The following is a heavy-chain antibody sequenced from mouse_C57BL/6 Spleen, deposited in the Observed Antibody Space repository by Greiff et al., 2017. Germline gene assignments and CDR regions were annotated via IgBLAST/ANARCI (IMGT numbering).Heavy chain of an antibody. CDR3: ARTYYDYGAWFAY. V-gene: IGHV1-52*01. J-gene: IGHJ3*01. D-gene: IGHD2-4*01. CDR1: GYTFTSYW. Sequence: QVQLKQPGAELVRPGSSVKLSCKASGYTFTSYWMHWVKQRPIQGLEWIGNIDPSDSETHYNQKFKDKATLTVDKSSSTAYMQLSSLTSEDSAVYYCARTYYDYGAWFAYWGQGTLVTVSA. CDR2: IDPSDSET.